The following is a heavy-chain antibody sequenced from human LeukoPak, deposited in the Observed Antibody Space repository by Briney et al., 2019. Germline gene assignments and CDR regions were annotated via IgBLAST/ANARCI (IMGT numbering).Heavy chain of an antibody. CDR2: IYTSGNT. Sequence: PSETLSLPCTASGGSISSYYGNWIRQPAGKGLEWIGRIYTSGNTNYNASLKSRVTMSVDTSNNHPSLNLSCVTAADTAVYYCARDGGRTGRPFDYWGQGTLVTVHS. CDR1: GGSISSYY. V-gene: IGHV4-4*07. CDR3: ARDGGRTGRPFDY. J-gene: IGHJ4*02. D-gene: IGHD1-26*01.